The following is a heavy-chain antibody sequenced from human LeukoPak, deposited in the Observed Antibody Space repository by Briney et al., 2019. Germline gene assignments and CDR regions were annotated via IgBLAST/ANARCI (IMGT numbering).Heavy chain of an antibody. J-gene: IGHJ4*02. CDR1: GFSVSNNY. D-gene: IGHD3-3*01. CDR3: TRGYDFWSF. Sequence: PGGSLRLSCAASGFSVSNNYMSWVRQAPGKGLEWVGFIRSKAYGGTTEYAASVKGRFTISRDDSKSIAYLQMNSLKTEDTAVYYCTRGYDFWSFWGQGTLVTVSS. V-gene: IGHV3-49*04. CDR2: IRSKAYGGTT.